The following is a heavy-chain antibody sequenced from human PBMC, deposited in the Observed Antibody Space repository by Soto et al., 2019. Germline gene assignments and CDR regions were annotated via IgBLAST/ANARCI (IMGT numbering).Heavy chain of an antibody. D-gene: IGHD3-3*02. Sequence: SVKVFCKASGGTFSSYAISWVRQAPGQGLEWMGGIIPIFGTANYAQKFQGRVTITADESTSTAYMELSSLRSEDTAVYYCASEPPLARTYAFDIWGQGTMVTVSS. V-gene: IGHV1-69*13. CDR2: IIPIFGTA. CDR3: ASEPPLARTYAFDI. CDR1: GGTFSSYA. J-gene: IGHJ3*02.